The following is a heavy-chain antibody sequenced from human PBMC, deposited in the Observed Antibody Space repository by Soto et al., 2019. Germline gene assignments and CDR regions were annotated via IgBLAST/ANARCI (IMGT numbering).Heavy chain of an antibody. D-gene: IGHD6-19*01. Sequence: SETLSLTCTVSGGSITNYYWSWIRQPPGKGLEWIGYVYHSGTTNYNPSLQSRVTTSLDTSKNEFSLTLTSLTAADTAVYFCARASGGAVADFDYWGQGTLVTVSS. CDR1: GGSITNYY. J-gene: IGHJ4*02. CDR2: VYHSGTT. V-gene: IGHV4-59*12. CDR3: ARASGGAVADFDY.